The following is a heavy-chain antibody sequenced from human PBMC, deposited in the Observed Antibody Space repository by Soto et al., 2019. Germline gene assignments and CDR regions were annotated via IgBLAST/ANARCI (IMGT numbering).Heavy chain of an antibody. CDR2: IIPIFGTA. V-gene: IGHV1-69*01. Sequence: QVQLVQSGAEVKKPGSSVKVSCKASGGTFSSYAISWVRQAPGQGLEWMGGIIPIFGTANYAQKFQGRVTITADESTSTAYMELSSLRSEDTAVYYCASNMVRGAPRFYYYYYGMDVWGQGTTVTVSS. CDR3: ASNMVRGAPRFYYYYYGMDV. CDR1: GGTFSSYA. D-gene: IGHD3-10*01. J-gene: IGHJ6*02.